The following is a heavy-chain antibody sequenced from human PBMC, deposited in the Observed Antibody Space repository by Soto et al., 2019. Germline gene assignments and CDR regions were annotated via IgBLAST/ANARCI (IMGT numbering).Heavy chain of an antibody. CDR1: GFTVSSNY. CDR2: IYSGGST. J-gene: IGHJ1*01. V-gene: IGHV3-53*01. CDR3: ARDRVESGYPEYFPH. Sequence: EVQLVESGGGLIQPGGSLRLSCAASGFTVSSNYMSWVRQAPGKGLEWVSVIYSGGSTYYADSVKGRFTICRDNSKTTLYLQMNILRAEDTAVYYCARDRVESGYPEYFPHWGQGTLVTVSS. D-gene: IGHD3-22*01.